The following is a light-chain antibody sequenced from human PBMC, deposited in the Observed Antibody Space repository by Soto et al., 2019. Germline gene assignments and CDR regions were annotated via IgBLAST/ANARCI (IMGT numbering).Light chain of an antibody. CDR3: QQYNNWPFT. V-gene: IGKV3-15*01. CDR1: QSVSRN. J-gene: IGKJ3*01. Sequence: EIVRTQSPATLSVSPGERATLSCRASQSVSRNLAWYQQKPGQAPRLLIYGASTRATGIPARFSGSGSGTEFTLTISSLQSEDFAGYYCQQYNNWPFTFGPGTKVAIK. CDR2: GAS.